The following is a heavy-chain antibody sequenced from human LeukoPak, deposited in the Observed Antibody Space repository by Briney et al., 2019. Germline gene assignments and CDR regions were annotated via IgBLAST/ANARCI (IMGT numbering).Heavy chain of an antibody. Sequence: PSETLSLTCTVSGGSMSSGGYYWSWIRQHPGKGLEWIGYIYYSGSTYYNPSLKSRVTISVDTSKNQFSLNLSSATAADTAVYYCARDIVGGSGSGSMDVWGQGTTVIVSS. CDR2: IYYSGST. CDR3: ARDIVGGSGSGSMDV. V-gene: IGHV4-31*03. D-gene: IGHD3-10*01. J-gene: IGHJ6*02. CDR1: GGSMSSGGYY.